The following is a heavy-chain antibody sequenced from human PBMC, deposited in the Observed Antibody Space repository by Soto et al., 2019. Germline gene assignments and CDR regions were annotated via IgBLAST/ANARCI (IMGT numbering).Heavy chain of an antibody. J-gene: IGHJ4*02. Sequence: GXSVKVSCKASGSTFTSDGISWVRQAPGQGLEWMGWXSAYNXNTGYAQKLQGXVTMTSNTXISTEYMELSSLRYEDKDVYYCARLAETGYYDYWGKGTLVTVYS. CDR2: XSAYNXNT. D-gene: IGHD3-9*01. CDR3: ARLAETGYYDY. V-gene: IGHV1-18*01. CDR1: GSTFTSDG.